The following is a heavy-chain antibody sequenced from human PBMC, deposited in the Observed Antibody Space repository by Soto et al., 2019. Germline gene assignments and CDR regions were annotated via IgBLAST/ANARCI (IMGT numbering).Heavy chain of an antibody. V-gene: IGHV3-66*01. D-gene: IGHD3-16*02. CDR3: AIVETLSAGVHY. CDR2: LYSDDST. Sequence: EVLLVESGGGLVQPGGSLRLSCAASGFTVSGIYMSWVRQAPGKGLEWISLLYSDDSTYYAESVKGRFTISRDNSKNTLFLQMNSLRAEDTAVYYCAIVETLSAGVHYWGQGTLITVSS. J-gene: IGHJ4*02. CDR1: GFTVSGIY.